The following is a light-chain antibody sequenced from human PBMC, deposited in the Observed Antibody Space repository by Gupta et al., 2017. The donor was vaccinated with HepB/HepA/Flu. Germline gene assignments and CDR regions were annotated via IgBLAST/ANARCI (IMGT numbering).Light chain of an antibody. V-gene: IGLV2-14*03. J-gene: IGLJ1*01. CDR1: SSDIGAYNY. CDR3: NSSTRTNIPYV. CDR2: DVT. Sequence: GSPGQSITISCTGTSSDIGAYNYVSWYQQHPGKAPKLIIYDVTNRPSGVSYRFSGSKFGNTAYLTISGLQAEDEADYYCNSSTRTNIPYVFGTGTRVTVL.